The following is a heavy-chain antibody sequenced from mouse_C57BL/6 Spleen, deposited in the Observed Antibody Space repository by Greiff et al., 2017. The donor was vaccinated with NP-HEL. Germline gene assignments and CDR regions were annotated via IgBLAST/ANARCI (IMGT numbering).Heavy chain of an antibody. Sequence: VKLQESGPELVKPGASVKISCKASGYAFSSSWMNWVKQRPGKGLEWIGRIYPGDGDTNYNGKFKGKATLTADKSSSTAYMQLSSLTSEDSAVYFCARRSHYGSSYYAMDYWGQGTSVTVSS. CDR2: IYPGDGDT. CDR1: GYAFSSSW. CDR3: ARRSHYGSSYYAMDY. V-gene: IGHV1-82*01. J-gene: IGHJ4*01. D-gene: IGHD1-1*01.